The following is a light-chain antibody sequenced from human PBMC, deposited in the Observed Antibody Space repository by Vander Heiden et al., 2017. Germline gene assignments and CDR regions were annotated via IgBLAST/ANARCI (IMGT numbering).Light chain of an antibody. V-gene: IGLV1-44*01. Sequence: QSVLSQPPSASGTPGPRVTISCSGSRAHIGSNTVNWYQQLPGTAPKLLIYSNNQRPSGVPDRFSGSKSGTSASLAISGLQSEDEADYYCAAWDDSLNGQVVFGGGTKLTVL. CDR1: RAHIGSNT. CDR3: AAWDDSLNGQVV. CDR2: SNN. J-gene: IGLJ2*01.